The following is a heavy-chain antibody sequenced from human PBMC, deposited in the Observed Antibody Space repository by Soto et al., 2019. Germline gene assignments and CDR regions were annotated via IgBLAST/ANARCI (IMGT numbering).Heavy chain of an antibody. CDR3: SKVLLNSDSTGYYWSGAFEI. D-gene: IGHD3-22*01. Sequence: EVQLLESGGGVVQPGGSLRLSCAASGFTFSSYAMTWVRQAPGKGLEWVSSMDVSGGSTNYADSVQGRITVSRDNSKNTLILQIQSLSAEDAEVYDVSKVLLNSDSTGYYWSGAFEIWGRGTMVTVSS. V-gene: IGHV3-23*01. J-gene: IGHJ3*02. CDR2: MDVSGGST. CDR1: GFTFSSYA.